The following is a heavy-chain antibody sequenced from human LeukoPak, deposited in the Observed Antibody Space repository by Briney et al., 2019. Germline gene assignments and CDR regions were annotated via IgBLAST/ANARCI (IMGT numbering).Heavy chain of an antibody. CDR3: EGGGGGTYPTFDY. J-gene: IGHJ4*02. V-gene: IGHV3-23*01. CDR2: ISGSGGST. D-gene: IGHD3-16*01. CDR1: GFTFSNYV. Sequence: PGGSLRLSCAASGFTFSNYVMSWVRQAPGKGLEWVSSISGSGGSTYYADSVKGCFTISRDNSKNTLFLQMNSLRAEDTALYYCEGGGGGTYPTFDYWGQGTLVTVSS.